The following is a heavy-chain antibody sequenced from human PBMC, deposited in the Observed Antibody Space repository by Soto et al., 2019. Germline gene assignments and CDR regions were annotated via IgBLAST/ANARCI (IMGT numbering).Heavy chain of an antibody. Sequence: SGGSLRLSCAASGFTFSSYAMSWVRQAPGKGLEWVSAISGSGGSTYYADSVKGRFTISRDNSKNTLYLQMNSLRAEDTAVYYCAKMFSARPDYYYGMDVWGQGTTVTVSS. CDR1: GFTFSSYA. V-gene: IGHV3-23*01. CDR3: AKMFSARPDYYYGMDV. J-gene: IGHJ6*02. CDR2: ISGSGGST. D-gene: IGHD6-6*01.